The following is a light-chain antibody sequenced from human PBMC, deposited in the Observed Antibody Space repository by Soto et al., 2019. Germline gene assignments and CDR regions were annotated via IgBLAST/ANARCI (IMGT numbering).Light chain of an antibody. V-gene: IGKV3D-15*03. CDR1: QSVSSSY. J-gene: IGKJ5*01. Sequence: EIVLTQSPDTLSLSPGERATLSCRASQSVSSSYLAWYQQRPGQAPRLLIYGASSRATGIPDRFSGSGSGTEFTLTISILQSEDFAVYYCQQYNNGPPQTFGQGTRLEIK. CDR3: QQYNNGPPQT. CDR2: GAS.